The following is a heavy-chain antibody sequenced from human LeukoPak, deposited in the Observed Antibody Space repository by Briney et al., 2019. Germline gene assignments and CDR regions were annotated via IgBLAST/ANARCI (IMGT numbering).Heavy chain of an antibody. CDR2: IYYFGNT. CDR3: TSHLPGATWFDP. J-gene: IGHJ5*02. Sequence: PSETLSLTCTVSGDSISTSGYYYDWIRQPPGKGLEWIGNIYYFGNTWYNPSLKSRVTMSVDTSKNQFSLRLSSVTAADTAVYYCTSHLPGATWFDPWGQGTQVTVSS. CDR1: GDSISTSGYY. D-gene: IGHD1-26*01. V-gene: IGHV4-39*01.